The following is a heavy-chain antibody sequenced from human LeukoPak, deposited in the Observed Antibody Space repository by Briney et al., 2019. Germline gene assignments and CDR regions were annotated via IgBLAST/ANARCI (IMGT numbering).Heavy chain of an antibody. CDR3: AREDASGTYYDFWSGSRPYYYYGRDV. CDR1: GYTFTSYG. Sequence: ASVKVSCKASGYTFTSYGISWVRQAPGQGLEWMGWISAYNGNTNYAQKLQGRVTMTTDTSTSTAYMELRSLRSDDTAVYYCAREDASGTYYDFWSGSRPYYYYGRDVWGQGTTVTVSS. D-gene: IGHD3-3*01. V-gene: IGHV1-18*01. CDR2: ISAYNGNT. J-gene: IGHJ6*02.